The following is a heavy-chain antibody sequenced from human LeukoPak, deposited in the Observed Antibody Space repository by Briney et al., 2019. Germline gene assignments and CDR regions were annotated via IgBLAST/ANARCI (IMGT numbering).Heavy chain of an antibody. CDR2: IFSNDEK. V-gene: IGHV2-26*01. Sequence: SGPTLVNPTETLTLTCTVSGFSLSNTRMGLSWIRQPPGKALEWLGEIFSNDEKSYSTSLKSRLTISKDTSKSQVVLTMTNMDPVDTGTYYCTRMVRYTSSWYPNYYFDYWGQGTLVTVSS. D-gene: IGHD6-13*01. CDR3: TRMVRYTSSWYPNYYFDY. J-gene: IGHJ4*02. CDR1: GFSLSNTRMG.